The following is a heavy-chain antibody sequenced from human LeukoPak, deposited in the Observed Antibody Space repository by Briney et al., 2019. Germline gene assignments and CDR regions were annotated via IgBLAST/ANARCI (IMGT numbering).Heavy chain of an antibody. J-gene: IGHJ4*02. D-gene: IGHD2-21*01. CDR1: GYSFTKYV. V-gene: IGHV1-3*01. CDR2: INAGNGDT. Sequence: ASVKVSCKASGYSFTKYVVHWVRQAPGQRPEWMGWINAGNGDTKYSQNFQDRVTITRDTSANTAYMELSSLTSEDTALYYCARDDCGDTCYPGGYWGQGTLVTVSS. CDR3: ARDDCGDTCYPGGY.